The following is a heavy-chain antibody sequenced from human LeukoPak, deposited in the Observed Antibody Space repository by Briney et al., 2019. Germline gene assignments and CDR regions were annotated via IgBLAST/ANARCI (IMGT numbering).Heavy chain of an antibody. CDR3: ARVHGVAVAGLNWFDP. J-gene: IGHJ5*02. CDR2: INAYNGDT. CDR1: GYIFTSYG. D-gene: IGHD6-19*01. V-gene: IGHV1-18*01. Sequence: GASVKVSCKASGYIFTSYGISWVRQAPGQGLEWMGWINAYNGDTNYAQKLQGRVTMTTDTSTSTAYMELRSLRSDDTAVYYCARVHGVAVAGLNWFDPWGQGTLVTVSS.